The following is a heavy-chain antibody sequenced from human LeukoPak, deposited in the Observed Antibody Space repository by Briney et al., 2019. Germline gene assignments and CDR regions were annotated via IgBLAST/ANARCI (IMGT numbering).Heavy chain of an antibody. CDR3: ARGRYNYGYFYDY. D-gene: IGHD5-18*01. Sequence: GGSLRLSCAASGFTFSSYGMHWVRQAPGKGLEWVAFIRYDGGNKYYADSVKGRFTISRDNAKNSLYLQMNSLRAEDTAVYYCARGRYNYGYFYDYWGQGTLVTVSS. CDR1: GFTFSSYG. J-gene: IGHJ4*02. CDR2: IRYDGGNK. V-gene: IGHV3-30*02.